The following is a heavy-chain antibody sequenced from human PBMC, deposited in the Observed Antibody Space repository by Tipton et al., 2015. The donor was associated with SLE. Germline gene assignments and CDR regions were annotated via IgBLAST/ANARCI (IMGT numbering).Heavy chain of an antibody. CDR1: GGSISSGTHS. Sequence: TLSLTCAVSGGSISSGTHSWSWIRQPPGKGLEWLGYFFHSGSTYYNPSLKGRVTLTADRSKNQFSLKLTSVTAADTAVYYCARDSCSGATCYYFDYWGQGIPVTVSS. D-gene: IGHD2-2*01. V-gene: IGHV4-30-2*01. CDR2: FFHSGST. CDR3: ARDSCSGATCYYFDY. J-gene: IGHJ4*02.